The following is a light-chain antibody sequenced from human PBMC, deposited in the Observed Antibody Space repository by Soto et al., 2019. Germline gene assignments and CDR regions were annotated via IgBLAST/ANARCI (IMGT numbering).Light chain of an antibody. CDR2: DAS. J-gene: IGKJ2*01. V-gene: IGKV1-5*01. CDR1: QSISSW. Sequence: DIQMTQSPSTLSASVGDRVTITCRASQSISSWLAWYQQKPGKAPKLLIYDASSLESGVPSRFSGSGSGTEFTLTITSLQPDDFATYYCQQRSNWPPGYTFGQGTKLEIK. CDR3: QQRSNWPPGYT.